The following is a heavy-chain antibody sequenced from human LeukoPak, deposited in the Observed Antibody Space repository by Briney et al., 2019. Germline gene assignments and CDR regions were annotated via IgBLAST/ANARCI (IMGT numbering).Heavy chain of an antibody. CDR2: INTNTGNP. V-gene: IGHV7-4-1*02. CDR1: GYTFTDSA. Sequence: ASVKVSCKASGYTFTDSAVSWLRQAPGQGLEWMGWINTNTGNPRYAQGFTGRFVFSLATSVGTAYLQISSLKAEDTAVYYCARGIPFNYYYDADDYYPPMGWFDPWGQGTLITVSS. D-gene: IGHD3-22*01. J-gene: IGHJ5*02. CDR3: ARGIPFNYYYDADDYYPPMGWFDP.